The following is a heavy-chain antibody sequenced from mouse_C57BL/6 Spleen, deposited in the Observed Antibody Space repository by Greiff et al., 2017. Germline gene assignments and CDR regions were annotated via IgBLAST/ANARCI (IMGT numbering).Heavy chain of an antibody. D-gene: IGHD5-1*01. CDR3: ARGICNLPDY. CDR1: GYTFPSYW. J-gene: IGHJ2*01. V-gene: IGHV1-52*01. CDR2: LAPSDNEN. Sequence: QVQLQQPGAELVRPGSSVKLSCKASGYTFPSYWMPWVKQRPIQGLEWIGTLAPSDNENNYNQKFKDKATLTVDKSSSTADMQLSSLTSEDSAVYYCARGICNLPDYGGQGTTLTVSS.